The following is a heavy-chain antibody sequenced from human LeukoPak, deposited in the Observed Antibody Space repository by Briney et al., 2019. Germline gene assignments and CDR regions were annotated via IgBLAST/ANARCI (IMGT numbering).Heavy chain of an antibody. J-gene: IGHJ3*01. V-gene: IGHV3-48*01. CDR3: ARDQRGSMARGIKDAFDL. D-gene: IGHD3-10*01. CDR1: GFTFSDYS. Sequence: TGGSLRLSCAASGFTFSDYSMNWVRQAPGKGLEWVSYISGSTNTIYYADSVNGRFTISRDNAKNSRYLQMNSLRAEDTAVYYCARDQRGSMARGIKDAFDLWGPGTMVTVSS. CDR2: ISGSTNTI.